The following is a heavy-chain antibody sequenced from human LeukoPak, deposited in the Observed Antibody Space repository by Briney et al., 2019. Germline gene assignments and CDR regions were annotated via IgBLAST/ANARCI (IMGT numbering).Heavy chain of an antibody. CDR3: AKGRGTTETSAANY. D-gene: IGHD4-17*01. J-gene: IGHJ4*02. Sequence: GESLTLACALSGFSLSTYPTSWVRQAHGKGREWVSSISGINYNTYYADSVNDRFTISRDNSKNNLSLQMNSLRAEDTAVYYCAKGRGTTETSAANYWGQGTLVTVSS. CDR2: ISGINYNT. CDR1: GFSLSTYP. V-gene: IGHV3-23*01.